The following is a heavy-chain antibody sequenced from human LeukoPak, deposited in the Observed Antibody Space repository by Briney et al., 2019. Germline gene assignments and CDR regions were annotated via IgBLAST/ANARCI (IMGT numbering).Heavy chain of an antibody. Sequence: ASVKVSCKASGYTFTGYYMHWVRQAPGQGLEWMGWINPTSGGTNYAQKFQGRVTMTTDTSTSTAYMELRSQRFDDTAVYYCARGRDHDYGDYFFDYWGQGTLVTVSS. CDR2: INPTSGGT. CDR1: GYTFTGYY. V-gene: IGHV1-2*02. D-gene: IGHD4-17*01. J-gene: IGHJ4*02. CDR3: ARGRDHDYGDYFFDY.